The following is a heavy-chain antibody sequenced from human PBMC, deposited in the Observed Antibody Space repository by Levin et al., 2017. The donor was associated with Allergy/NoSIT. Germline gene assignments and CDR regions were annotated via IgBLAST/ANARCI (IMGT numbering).Heavy chain of an antibody. CDR1: GFSFDDYA. D-gene: IGHD3-22*01. V-gene: IGHV3-9*01. J-gene: IGHJ3*02. CDR2: LSWDSDNI. Sequence: GGSLRLSCAASGFSFDDYAMHWVRQAPGKGLEWVSGLSWDSDNIAYADSVKGRFTISRDNAKNSLYLQMNSLRVEDTALYYCAKDMGSGYYLFLYAFDIWGQGTMVTVSS. CDR3: AKDMGSGYYLFLYAFDI.